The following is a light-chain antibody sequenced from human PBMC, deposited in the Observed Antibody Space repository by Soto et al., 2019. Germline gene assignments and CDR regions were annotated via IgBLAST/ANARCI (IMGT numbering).Light chain of an antibody. CDR3: QHYNSYSEA. V-gene: IGKV1-5*03. Sequence: IQRTQSPSTLSASVGDRVTLTCRASQTISSWLAWYQQKQGKAPKLLIYKASTLKSGVPSRFSGSGSGTEVTITISRLQHDDFVTYYCQHYNSYSEAFGQGTKVDI. CDR2: KAS. CDR1: QTISSW. J-gene: IGKJ1*01.